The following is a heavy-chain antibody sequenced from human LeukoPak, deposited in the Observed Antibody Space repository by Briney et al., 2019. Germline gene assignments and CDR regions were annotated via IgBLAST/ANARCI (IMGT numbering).Heavy chain of an antibody. D-gene: IGHD3-10*01. CDR3: ARDLESEVVRAFDI. J-gene: IGHJ3*02. V-gene: IGHV3-7*03. CDR1: GFTFSRYW. Sequence: GGSLRLSCAASGFTFSRYWMTWVRQAPGKGLEWVANIKQDGSGKYYVDSVKGRFTISRDNAKNSLYLQMNSLRAEDTAVYYCARDLESEVVRAFDIWGQGTMVTVSS. CDR2: IKQDGSGK.